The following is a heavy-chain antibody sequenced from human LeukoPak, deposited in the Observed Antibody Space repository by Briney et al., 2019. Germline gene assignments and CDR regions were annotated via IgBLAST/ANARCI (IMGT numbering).Heavy chain of an antibody. J-gene: IGHJ3*02. CDR3: AKGYTIFGVVIRGGTLDAFDI. Sequence: GGSLRLSCAASGFTFDDYAMHWVRQAPGKGLEWVSGISWNSGSIGYADSVNGRFTISRDNAKNSLYLQMNSLRAEDMALYYCAKGYTIFGVVIRGGTLDAFDIWGQGTMVTVSS. V-gene: IGHV3-9*03. CDR1: GFTFDDYA. D-gene: IGHD3-3*01. CDR2: ISWNSGSI.